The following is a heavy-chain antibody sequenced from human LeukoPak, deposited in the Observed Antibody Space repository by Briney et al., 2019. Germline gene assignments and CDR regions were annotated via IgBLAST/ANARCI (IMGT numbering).Heavy chain of an antibody. J-gene: IGHJ6*03. CDR3: AKAGYCSSTSCFTYYYYYMDV. Sequence: GGSLRLSCAGSVFTFDDYTMHWVRQAPGKGLEWVSLISWDGCSTYHADSVKCRFNISRDNSKYSRYLQMNSLRTEDTALYYCAKAGYCSSTSCFTYYYYYMDVWGKGTTVIFSS. V-gene: IGHV3-43*01. CDR1: VFTFDDYT. CDR2: ISWDGCST. D-gene: IGHD2-2*01.